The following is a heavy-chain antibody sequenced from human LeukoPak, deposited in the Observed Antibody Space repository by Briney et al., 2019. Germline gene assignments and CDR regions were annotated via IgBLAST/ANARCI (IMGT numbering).Heavy chain of an antibody. Sequence: ASVKVSCKASGGTFSSYAISWVRQAPGQGLEWMGGIIPIFGTANYAQKFQGRVTITADESTSTAYMELSSLRSEDTAVYYCATSLEDYPYCSRTSCYDSNYDYGMDVWGHGTTVAV. CDR3: ATSLEDYPYCSRTSCYDSNYDYGMDV. J-gene: IGHJ6*02. D-gene: IGHD2-2*01. CDR1: GGTFSSYA. CDR2: IIPIFGTA. V-gene: IGHV1-69*13.